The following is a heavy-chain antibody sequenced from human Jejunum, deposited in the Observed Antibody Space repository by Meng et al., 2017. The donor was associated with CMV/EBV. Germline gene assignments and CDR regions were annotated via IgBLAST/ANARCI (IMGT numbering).Heavy chain of an antibody. V-gene: IGHV3-66*01. CDR3: ARDIYSSSLNWGY. Sequence: EVELVESGGGLVQPGGSLRLSCAASGFSVSSHYMSWVRQAPGKGLEWVSVIYSGGSTYYADSVKGRFTISRDTSKNTLYLQMNSLRAEDTAVYYCARDIYSSSLNWGYWGQGTLVTVSS. D-gene: IGHD3-22*01. CDR2: IYSGGST. J-gene: IGHJ4*02. CDR1: GFSVSSHY.